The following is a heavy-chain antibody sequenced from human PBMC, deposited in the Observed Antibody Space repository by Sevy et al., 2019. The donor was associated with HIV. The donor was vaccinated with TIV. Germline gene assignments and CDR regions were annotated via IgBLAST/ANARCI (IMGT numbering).Heavy chain of an antibody. Sequence: GGSLRLSCAVSGFSFSNYWMSWVRQAPGKGLEWVANIKEDGSEKHYVDSVKGRFTISRDNTKNSLFLQMNSMRAEDTALYYGAEYNNLGYWGQGTLVTVSS. CDR3: AEYNNLGY. CDR1: GFSFSNYW. D-gene: IGHD1-1*01. J-gene: IGHJ4*02. CDR2: IKEDGSEK. V-gene: IGHV3-7*01.